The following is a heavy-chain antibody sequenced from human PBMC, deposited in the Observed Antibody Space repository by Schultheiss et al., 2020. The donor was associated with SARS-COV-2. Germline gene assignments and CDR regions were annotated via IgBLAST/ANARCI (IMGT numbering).Heavy chain of an antibody. J-gene: IGHJ6*02. D-gene: IGHD3-16*01. CDR1: GFTFSSYS. CDR3: ARSVWGGVVNLVAYYYYGMDV. Sequence: GGSLRLSCAASGFTFSSYSMNWVRQAPGKGLEWVSRINNDGSSTSYADSVNGRFSISRDDSKNTLSLQMNNLRPEDTAVYYCARSVWGGVVNLVAYYYYGMDVWGQGTTVTVSS. CDR2: INNDGSST. V-gene: IGHV3-74*01.